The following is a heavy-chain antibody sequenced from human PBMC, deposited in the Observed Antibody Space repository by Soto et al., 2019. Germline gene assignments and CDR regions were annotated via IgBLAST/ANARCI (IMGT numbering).Heavy chain of an antibody. Sequence: PGGSLRLSCAASGFTFSTYAMHWVRQAPGKGLEWVAVIWYDGSKKYYADSVKGRFTISRDNSQNTLYLQMNSLRAEDTAVYYCARDQGYGSTWFVYWGQGTLVTVSS. J-gene: IGHJ5*01. CDR3: ARDQGYGSTWFVY. CDR2: IWYDGSKK. CDR1: GFTFSTYA. V-gene: IGHV3-33*01. D-gene: IGHD6-13*01.